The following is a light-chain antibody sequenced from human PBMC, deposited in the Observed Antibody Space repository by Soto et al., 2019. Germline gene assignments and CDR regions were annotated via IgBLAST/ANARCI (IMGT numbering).Light chain of an antibody. J-gene: IGKJ2*01. V-gene: IGKV3-15*01. CDR2: HAS. CDR1: QSLNNN. CDR3: QQFEQSPPLFS. Sequence: EIVMTQSPATLSASPGDRATLSCWASQSLNNNLVWYQQKPGHPPRLLIYHASTRAAGVPARFSGSGYGTEFTLTISSLQSEDFAVYYCQQFEQSPPLFSFGQGTRVEIK.